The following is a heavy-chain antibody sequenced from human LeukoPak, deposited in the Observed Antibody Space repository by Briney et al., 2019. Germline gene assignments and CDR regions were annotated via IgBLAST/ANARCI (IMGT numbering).Heavy chain of an antibody. CDR2: MNPNSGNT. Sequence: ASLKVSCKASGYTFSSYDSNWVRQATGQGLERMGWMNPNSGNTGYAQKFQGIVTMTRNTSISTAYMELSSLRSEDTSVSSSRRPTRYCSSTSCWYYFDYWGQGTLVTVSS. V-gene: IGHV1-8*01. D-gene: IGHD2-2*01. CDR3: RRPTRYCSSTSCWYYFDY. J-gene: IGHJ4*02. CDR1: GYTFSSYD.